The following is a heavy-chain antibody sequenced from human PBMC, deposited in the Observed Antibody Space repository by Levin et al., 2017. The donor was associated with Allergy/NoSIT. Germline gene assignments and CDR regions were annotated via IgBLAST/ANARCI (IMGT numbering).Heavy chain of an antibody. CDR1: GFSLTTNREA. Sequence: NVSGPTLVKPTQTLTLTCTFSGFSLTTNREAVAWIRQPPGKALEWLALIYGDDDQRYRPSLRNRLTLSKDTPKNQVLLTLTNLDPVDTGTYYCAHRRHESFSYNDAFDVWGQGTLVTVSS. J-gene: IGHJ3*01. D-gene: IGHD2/OR15-2a*01. CDR3: AHRRHESFSYNDAFDV. V-gene: IGHV2-5*02. CDR2: IYGDDDQ.